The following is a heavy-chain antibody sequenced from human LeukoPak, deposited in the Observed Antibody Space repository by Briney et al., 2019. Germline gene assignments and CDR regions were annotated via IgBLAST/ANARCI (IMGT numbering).Heavy chain of an antibody. CDR2: IYASGST. CDR1: GGSTSSSTHY. Sequence: SQTLSLTCTVSGGSTSSSTHYWSWIRQPAGKGLEWIGRIYASGSTNYNPSLKSRATISVDTSKNQFSLKLSSVTAADTAVYYWARGVSTINFDFWGKGTLVTVSS. V-gene: IGHV4-61*02. J-gene: IGHJ4*02. D-gene: IGHD5/OR15-5a*01. CDR3: ARGVSTINFDF.